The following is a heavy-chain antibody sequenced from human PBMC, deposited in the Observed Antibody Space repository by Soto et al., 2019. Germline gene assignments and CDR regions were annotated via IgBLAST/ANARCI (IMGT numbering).Heavy chain of an antibody. V-gene: IGHV4-31*11. D-gene: IGHD2-15*01. CDR2: ISSGGSP. CDR1: DESVTSPGNY. Sequence: VQLQESGPGLVKPSQTLSLTCAVSDESVTSPGNYWNWIRQRPDTGLEWIGYISSGGSPFYNPSLQSRVSLPLDTSNNLFSLTLTSVTAADTAVYYCTLNHCAGGGCYDRDYWGQGTRVTVSS. J-gene: IGHJ1*01. CDR3: TLNHCAGGGCYDRDY.